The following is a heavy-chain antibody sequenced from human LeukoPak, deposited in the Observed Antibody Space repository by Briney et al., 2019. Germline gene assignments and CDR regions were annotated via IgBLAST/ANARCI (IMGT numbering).Heavy chain of an antibody. D-gene: IGHD3-3*01. J-gene: IGHJ6*02. CDR3: ARGQELNYDFWSGSNYYYYGMDV. CDR2: INPSGGST. Sequence: ASVKVSCKASGYTFTRYYMHWVRQAPGQGLEWMGIINPSGGSTSYAQKFQGRVTMTRDTSTSTVYMELSSLRSEDTAVYYCARGQELNYDFWSGSNYYYYGMDVWGQGTTVTVSS. V-gene: IGHV1-46*01. CDR1: GYTFTRYY.